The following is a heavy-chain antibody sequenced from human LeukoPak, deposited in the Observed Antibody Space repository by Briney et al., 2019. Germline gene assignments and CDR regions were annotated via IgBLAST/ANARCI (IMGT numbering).Heavy chain of an antibody. CDR3: ATYAGSASHDFQH. Sequence: GESLECSMTGSDNSLNNYRIALVRQMPGKGLEWMGIIYPCDSDTRYSPSFQGQVTISADKSISTAYLQWSSLKASDTAMYFCATYAGSASHDFQHSGQGAIWSPSP. CDR2: IYPCDSDT. V-gene: IGHV5-51*01. CDR1: DNSLNNYR. J-gene: IGHJ1*01. D-gene: IGHD3-10*01.